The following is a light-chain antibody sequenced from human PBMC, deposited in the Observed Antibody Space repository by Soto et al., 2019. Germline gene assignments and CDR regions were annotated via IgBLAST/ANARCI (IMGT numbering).Light chain of an antibody. CDR1: QDISNY. CDR2: DAS. Sequence: DIQMTQSPSSLSASVGDRVTITCQASQDISNYLNWYQQKPGKAPKLLIYDASNWETGVPSRFSGSGSGPDFTFIISSRQPEDLAPYDCQQYDNVPTVTFGGGTKVETK. J-gene: IGKJ4*01. CDR3: QQYDNVPTVT. V-gene: IGKV1-33*01.